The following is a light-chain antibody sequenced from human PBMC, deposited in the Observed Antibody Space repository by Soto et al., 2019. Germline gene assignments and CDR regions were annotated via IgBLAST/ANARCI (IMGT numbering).Light chain of an antibody. CDR1: QDISNF. CDR2: DAS. V-gene: IGKV1-33*01. J-gene: IGKJ3*01. CDR3: QQYDSLPFT. Sequence: DIQMTQSPSSLSASIGDRVAITCQASQDISNFLYWYQHKLGKAPKLLTYDASDLETGVPSRFSGSGYRTDVTFTITYLQPEDVANYCCQQYDSLPFTFGLGTKVDIK.